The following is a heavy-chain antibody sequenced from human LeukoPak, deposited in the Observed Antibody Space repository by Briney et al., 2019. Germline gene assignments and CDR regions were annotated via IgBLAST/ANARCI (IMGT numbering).Heavy chain of an antibody. J-gene: IGHJ6*03. CDR3: AKEALFYCSSTSCYPRSWNYYMDV. Sequence: GGSLRLSCAASGFTFSSYAMSWVRQAPGKGLEWVSAISGSGGSTYYADSVKGRFTISRDNSKNTLYLQMNSLRAEDTAVYYCAKEALFYCSSTSCYPRSWNYYMDVWGKGTTVTVSS. D-gene: IGHD2-2*01. CDR2: ISGSGGST. V-gene: IGHV3-23*01. CDR1: GFTFSSYA.